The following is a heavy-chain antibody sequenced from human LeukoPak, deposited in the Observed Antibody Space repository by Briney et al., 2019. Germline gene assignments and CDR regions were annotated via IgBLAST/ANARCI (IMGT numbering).Heavy chain of an antibody. Sequence: ASVKVSCKASGYTFTSYGISWVRQAPGQGLEWMGWISAYNGNTNYAQKLQGRVTMTTDTSTSTAYVELRSLRSDDTAVYYCARVKPRIAAAGGWFDPWGQGTLVTVSS. D-gene: IGHD6-13*01. CDR1: GYTFTSYG. J-gene: IGHJ5*02. CDR3: ARVKPRIAAAGGWFDP. V-gene: IGHV1-18*01. CDR2: ISAYNGNT.